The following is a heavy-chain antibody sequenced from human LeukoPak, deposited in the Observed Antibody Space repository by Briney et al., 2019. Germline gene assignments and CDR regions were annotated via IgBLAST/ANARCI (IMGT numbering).Heavy chain of an antibody. V-gene: IGHV4-31*03. Sequence: PSQTLSLTCTVSGGSISSGGYYWSWIRQHPGKGLEWIGYIYCSGSTYYNPSLKSRVTISVDTSKNQFSLKLSSVTAADTAVYYCAREKYYYDSSGYSWFDPWGQGTLVTVSS. CDR1: GGSISSGGYY. CDR2: IYCSGST. J-gene: IGHJ5*02. D-gene: IGHD3-22*01. CDR3: AREKYYYDSSGYSWFDP.